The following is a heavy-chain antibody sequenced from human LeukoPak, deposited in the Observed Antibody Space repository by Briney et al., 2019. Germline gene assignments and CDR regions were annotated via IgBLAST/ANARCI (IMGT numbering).Heavy chain of an antibody. CDR1: GGSISSYY. V-gene: IGHV4-59*01. CDR3: ARGPFFDY. J-gene: IGHJ4*02. CDR2: IYYSGST. Sequence: SETLSLTCTVSGGSISSYYWSWIRQPPGKGLEWIGFIYYSGSTNYNPSLKSRVTLSVDTSKIQFSLKLSSVTAADTAVYYCARGPFFDYWGQGTLVTVSS.